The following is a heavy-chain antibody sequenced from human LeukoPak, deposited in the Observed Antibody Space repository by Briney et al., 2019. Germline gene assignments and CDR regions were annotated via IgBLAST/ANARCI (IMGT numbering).Heavy chain of an antibody. J-gene: IGHJ4*02. D-gene: IGHD1-14*01. CDR1: GYSVSSAYY. V-gene: IGHV4-38-2*01. Sequence: SETLSLTCAVSGYSVSSAYYWAWIRQPPGAGLEWIGSIYPSGTTYYKSSLSSRLSISIDASRNQFSLRLSSLTAADTAMYYCARRPESPITGFDFWGQGALVAVSS. CDR3: ARRPESPITGFDF. CDR2: IYPSGTT.